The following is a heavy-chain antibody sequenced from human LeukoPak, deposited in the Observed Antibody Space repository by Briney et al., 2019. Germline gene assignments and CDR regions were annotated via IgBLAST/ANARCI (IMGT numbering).Heavy chain of an antibody. Sequence: GASVKVSCKASGGTFSSYAISWVRQAPGQGLEWMGRISPMFGTAIYAQKFQGRVTITADKSTSTAYMELSSLRSEDTAVYYCARGHDREGRAVDDLFDYWGQGTLVTVSS. CDR2: ISPMFGTA. J-gene: IGHJ4*02. D-gene: IGHD6-19*01. CDR1: GGTFSSYA. CDR3: ARGHDREGRAVDDLFDY. V-gene: IGHV1-69*06.